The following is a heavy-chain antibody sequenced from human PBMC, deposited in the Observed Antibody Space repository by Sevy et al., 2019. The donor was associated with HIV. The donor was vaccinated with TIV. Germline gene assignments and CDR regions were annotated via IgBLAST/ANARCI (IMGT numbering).Heavy chain of an antibody. CDR1: GGSFSGYY. CDR3: ARARWYYGSGSYYNVQRGYYYGMDV. D-gene: IGHD3-10*01. Sequence: SETLSLTCAVYGGSFSGYYWSWIRQPPGKGLEWIGEINHSGSTNYNSSLKSRVTISVDTSKNQFSMKLSSVTAADTAVYYCARARWYYGSGSYYNVQRGYYYGMDVWGHGTTVTVSS. CDR2: INHSGST. J-gene: IGHJ6*02. V-gene: IGHV4-34*01.